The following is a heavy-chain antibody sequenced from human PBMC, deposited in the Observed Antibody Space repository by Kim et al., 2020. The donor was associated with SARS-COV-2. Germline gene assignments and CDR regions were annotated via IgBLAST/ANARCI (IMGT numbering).Heavy chain of an antibody. CDR1: GYTFTGYY. Sequence: ASVKVSCKASGYTFTGYYMHWVRQAPGQGLEWMGWINPNSGGTNYAQKFQGRVTMTRDTSISTAYMELSRLRSDDTAVYYWATRGGNILTGYYLLDYWGQGPLVTVSS. J-gene: IGHJ4*02. CDR3: ATRGGNILTGYYLLDY. D-gene: IGHD3-9*01. CDR2: INPNSGGT. V-gene: IGHV1-2*02.